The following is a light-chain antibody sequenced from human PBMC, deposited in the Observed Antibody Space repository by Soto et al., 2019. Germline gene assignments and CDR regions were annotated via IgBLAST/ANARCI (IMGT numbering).Light chain of an antibody. Sequence: DIQMTQSPSTLSASVGDRVTITCRASQSISTWLAWYQQKPGKAPNLLIYKAFTLESGVPSRFSGSGYGTEFTLTISSLQPDEFATYYCQQYNNYPLTFGGGTKVEIK. J-gene: IGKJ4*01. CDR2: KAF. CDR1: QSISTW. V-gene: IGKV1-5*03. CDR3: QQYNNYPLT.